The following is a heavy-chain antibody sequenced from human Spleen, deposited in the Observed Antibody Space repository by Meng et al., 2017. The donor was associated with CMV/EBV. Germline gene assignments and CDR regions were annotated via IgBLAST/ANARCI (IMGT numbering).Heavy chain of an antibody. Sequence: GESLKISCAASGFTFNEIYMSWIRQAPGKGLEWLSFISGTGTTIYYADSVKGRFIISRDNAKNSLYLQLNSLRAEDTAVYYCVRSSTRGYWGQGTLVTRLL. V-gene: IGHV3-11*04. CDR3: VRSSTRGY. D-gene: IGHD4-11*01. J-gene: IGHJ4*02. CDR1: GFTFNEIY. CDR2: ISGTGTTI.